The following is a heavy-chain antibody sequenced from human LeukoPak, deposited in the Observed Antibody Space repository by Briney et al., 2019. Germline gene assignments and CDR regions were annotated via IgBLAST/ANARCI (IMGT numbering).Heavy chain of an antibody. CDR3: AQGGSPGALDY. CDR1: GFTFSSYG. J-gene: IGHJ4*02. CDR2: ISGSGGST. Sequence: PGGTLRLSCAASGFTFSSYGVSWVRQAPGKGLEWVSAISGSGGSTYYADSVKGRFTISRDNAKNTLYLQVNSLRAEDTAAYYCAQGGSPGALDYWGRGTLVTVSS. V-gene: IGHV3-23*01. D-gene: IGHD2-15*01.